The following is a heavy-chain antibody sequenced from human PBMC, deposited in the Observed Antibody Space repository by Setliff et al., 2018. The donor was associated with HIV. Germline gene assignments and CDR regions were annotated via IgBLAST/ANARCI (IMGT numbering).Heavy chain of an antibody. D-gene: IGHD2-21*02. CDR1: GDSISSYY. J-gene: IGHJ2*01. CDR3: ARHDGTYCGGDCYLLGYFDL. V-gene: IGHV4-59*08. Sequence: NPSETLSLTCTVSGDSISSYYWGWIRQPPGKGLEWIGNIYYSGSTYYNPSLKSRVTISVDTSKNQFSLNLSSVTAADTAVYYCARHDGTYCGGDCYLLGYFDLWGRGTLVTVSS. CDR2: IYYSGST.